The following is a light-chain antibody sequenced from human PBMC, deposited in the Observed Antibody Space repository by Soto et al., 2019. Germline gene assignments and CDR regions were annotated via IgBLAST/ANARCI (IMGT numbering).Light chain of an antibody. V-gene: IGKV3-15*01. CDR1: QSVDNN. J-gene: IGKJ5*01. Sequence: EIVMTQSPATLSASPGESATLSCRASQSVDNNVAWYQQKPGQAPRLLIVGSSARAPGIPARFSASVSGSESTLTFGGLQSEDFSVFYCQQYTDRSPITFGQGTLL. CDR3: QQYTDRSPIT. CDR2: GSS.